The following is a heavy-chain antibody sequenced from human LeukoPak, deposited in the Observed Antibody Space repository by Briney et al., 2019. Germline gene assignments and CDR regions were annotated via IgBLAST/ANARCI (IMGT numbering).Heavy chain of an antibody. CDR3: ATLTGYSSESWFDP. CDR2: IYYTGST. J-gene: IGHJ5*02. Sequence: PSETLSLTCAVYGGSFTIYSWTWIRQPPGKGLEWIGYIYYTGSTNYNPSLKSRVTISVDTSKNQFSLKLSSVTAADTAVYYCATLTGYSSESWFDPWGQGILVTVSS. CDR1: GGSFTIYS. D-gene: IGHD3-9*01. V-gene: IGHV4-59*01.